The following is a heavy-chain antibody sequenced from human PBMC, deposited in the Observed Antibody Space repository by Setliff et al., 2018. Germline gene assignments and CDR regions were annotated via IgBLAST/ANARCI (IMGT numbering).Heavy chain of an antibody. J-gene: IGHJ6*02. D-gene: IGHD4-17*01. Sequence: ASVKVSCKASGYTFTGYYMHWVRQAPGQGLEWMGWMNPNSGNTGYAQKFQGRVTITADESTSTAYMELSSLRSEDTAVYYCARDLIDPDYGDYLSFYYYGMDVWGQGTTVTVSS. CDR2: MNPNSGNT. CDR3: ARDLIDPDYGDYLSFYYYGMDV. V-gene: IGHV1-8*03. CDR1: GYTFTGYY.